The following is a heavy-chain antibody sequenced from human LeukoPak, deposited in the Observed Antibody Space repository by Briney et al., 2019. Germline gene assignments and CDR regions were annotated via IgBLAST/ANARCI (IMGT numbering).Heavy chain of an antibody. CDR2: IRYDGSNK. V-gene: IGHV3-30*02. CDR3: AKEPYDYVWGSYRFDC. D-gene: IGHD3-16*02. Sequence: SGGSLRLSCAASGFTFSSYGMHWVRQAPRKGLEWVAFIRYDGSNKYYADPVKGRFTISRDNSKNTLYLQMNSLRAEDTAVYDCAKEPYDYVWGSYRFDCWGQGALVTVSS. CDR1: GFTFSSYG. J-gene: IGHJ4*02.